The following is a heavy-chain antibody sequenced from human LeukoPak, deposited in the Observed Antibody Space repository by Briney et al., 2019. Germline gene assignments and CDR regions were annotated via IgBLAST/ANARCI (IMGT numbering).Heavy chain of an antibody. J-gene: IGHJ4*02. CDR3: ARVGATRGGRPFDY. CDR1: GYNFTTYG. D-gene: IGHD1-26*01. V-gene: IGHV1-69*05. CDR2: IIPIFGTA. Sequence: GASVKVSCKASGYNFTTYGISWVRQAPGQGLEWMGGIIPIFGTANYAQKFQGRVTITTDESTSTAYMELSSLRSEDTAVYYCARVGATRGGRPFDYWGQGTLVTVSS.